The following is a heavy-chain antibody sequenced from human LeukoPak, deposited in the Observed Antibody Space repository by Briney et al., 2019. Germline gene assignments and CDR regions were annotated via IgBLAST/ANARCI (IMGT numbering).Heavy chain of an antibody. CDR3: ARVLQNYYHMDV. Sequence: SGTLSLTCTVSGVSINSHYWSWIRQPPGKGLEWIGFIYDSGSANYKSSLKSRVTMTVDTSKNQLSLKLNSVSAADTAVYYCARVLQNYYHMDVWGKGTTVTVSS. CDR2: IYDSGSA. J-gene: IGHJ6*03. D-gene: IGHD3-3*01. V-gene: IGHV4-59*11. CDR1: GVSINSHY.